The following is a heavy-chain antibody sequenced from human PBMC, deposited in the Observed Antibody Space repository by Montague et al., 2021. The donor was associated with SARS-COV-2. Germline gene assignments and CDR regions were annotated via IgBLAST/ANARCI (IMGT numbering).Heavy chain of an antibody. V-gene: IGHV3-21*01. Sequence: SLRLSCAASGFTFSSYSMNWVRQAPGKGLEWVSSISSSSSYIYYADSVKGRFTISRDNAKNSLYLQMNSLRAEDTAVYYCARGSVYNWSGDDDAFDIWGQGTMVTVSS. CDR1: GFTFSSYS. J-gene: IGHJ3*02. CDR3: ARGSVYNWSGDDDAFDI. CDR2: ISSSSSYI. D-gene: IGHD1-1*01.